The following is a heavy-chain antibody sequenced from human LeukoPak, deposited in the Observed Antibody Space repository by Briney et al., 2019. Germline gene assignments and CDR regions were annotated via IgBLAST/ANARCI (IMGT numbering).Heavy chain of an antibody. CDR2: IIPIFGTA. V-gene: IGHV1-69*05. Sequence: SVKVSCKASGGIFSSYAISWVRQAPGQGLEWMGRIIPIFGTANYAQKFQGRVTITTDESTSTAYMELSSLRSEDTAVYYCASRYSSGWYYNGLDYWGQGTLVTVSS. CDR3: ASRYSSGWYYNGLDY. J-gene: IGHJ4*02. CDR1: GGIFSSYA. D-gene: IGHD6-19*01.